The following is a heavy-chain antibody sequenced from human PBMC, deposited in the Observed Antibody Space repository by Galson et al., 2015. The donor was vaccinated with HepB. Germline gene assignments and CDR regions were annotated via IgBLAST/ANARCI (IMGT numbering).Heavy chain of an antibody. CDR3: ARHPGRIAAAARYWFDP. V-gene: IGHV4-39*01. CDR2: IYYSGST. D-gene: IGHD6-13*01. Sequence: SETLSLTCAVSGGSISSSSYYWGWIRQPPGKGLEWIGSIYYSGSTYYNPSLKSRVTISVDTSKNQFSLKLSSVTAADTAVYYCARHPGRIAAAARYWFDPWGQGTLVTVSS. CDR1: GGSISSSSYY. J-gene: IGHJ5*02.